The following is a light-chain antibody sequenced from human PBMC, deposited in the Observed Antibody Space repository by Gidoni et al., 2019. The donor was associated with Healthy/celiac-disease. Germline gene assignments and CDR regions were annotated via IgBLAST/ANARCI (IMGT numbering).Light chain of an antibody. V-gene: IGLV3-25*03. Sequence: YELTQPPWEAVSPGQTARITCSGDALPKQYAYWYQQKPGQAPVRVIYQDRDSPSGIPERFSRSSSGTTVTLTIRGVQAEDAADYSCHSSDSSGTLVFGGGTQLTVL. CDR2: QDR. J-gene: IGLJ2*01. CDR3: HSSDSSGTLV. CDR1: ALPKQY.